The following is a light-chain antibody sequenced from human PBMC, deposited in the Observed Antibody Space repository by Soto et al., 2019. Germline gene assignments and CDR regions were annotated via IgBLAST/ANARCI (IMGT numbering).Light chain of an antibody. CDR1: QSVSGN. CDR2: AAS. CDR3: QQYNNWPWT. V-gene: IGKV3-15*01. Sequence: EIVMTQSPSTLSVSPGERATLSCRASQSVSGNLAWYQQKPGQAPRLLIYAASTRATGIPSRFSGSGSGTEFTLTISSLQSEDFAVYYCQQYNNWPWTFGQGTQVEIK. J-gene: IGKJ1*01.